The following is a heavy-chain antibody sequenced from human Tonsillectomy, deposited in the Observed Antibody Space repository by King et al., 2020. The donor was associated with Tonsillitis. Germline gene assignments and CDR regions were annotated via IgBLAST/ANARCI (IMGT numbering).Heavy chain of an antibody. CDR1: GFTFSSYS. V-gene: IGHV3-21*01. CDR2: ISSSSSYI. D-gene: IGHD2-2*01. CDR3: ARDTAKDIVVVPVSTTLDY. J-gene: IGHJ4*02. Sequence: VQLVESGGGLVKPGGSLRLSCAASGFTFSSYSMNWVRQAPGKGLEWVSSISSSSSYIYYADSVKGRFTISRDNAKNSLYLQMNSLRAEDTAVYYCARDTAKDIVVVPVSTTLDYWGQGTLVTVSS.